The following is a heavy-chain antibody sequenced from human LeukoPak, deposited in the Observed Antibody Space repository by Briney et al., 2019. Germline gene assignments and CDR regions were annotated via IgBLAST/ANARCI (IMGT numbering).Heavy chain of an antibody. CDR1: GYKFTGYY. D-gene: IGHD5-24*01. J-gene: IGHJ5*02. V-gene: IGHV1-2*02. CDR2: INPNSGGT. Sequence: ASVKVSCKASGYKFTGYYLHWVRQAPGQGLEWMGWINPNSGGTNYAQKFQGRVTMTRDTSISTAYMELSRLRSDDTAVYYCARDNSLRDTAWWFDPWGQGTLVTVSS. CDR3: ARDNSLRDTAWWFDP.